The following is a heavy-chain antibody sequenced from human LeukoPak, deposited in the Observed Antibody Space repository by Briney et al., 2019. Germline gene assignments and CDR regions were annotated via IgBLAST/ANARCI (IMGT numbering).Heavy chain of an antibody. V-gene: IGHV1-24*01. CDR2: FDPEDGET. CDR3: ASTPTYSSGWYKVFDY. Sequence: ASVKVSCKVSGYTLTELSMHWVRQAPGKGLEWMGGFDPEDGETIYAQKFQGRVTMTEDTSTDTAYMELSSLRSEDTAVYYCASTPTYSSGWYKVFDYWGQGTLVTVSS. D-gene: IGHD6-19*01. J-gene: IGHJ4*02. CDR1: GYTLTELS.